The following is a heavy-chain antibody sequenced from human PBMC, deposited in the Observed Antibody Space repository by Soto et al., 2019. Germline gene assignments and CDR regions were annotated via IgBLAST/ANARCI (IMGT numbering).Heavy chain of an antibody. CDR1: GFTFINYA. J-gene: IGHJ3*01. CDR2: ISGGGDGT. D-gene: IGHD2-8*01. CDR3: AKKGLGSLKTFCSNSDCHYAFDL. V-gene: IGHV3-23*01. Sequence: EVQLLESGGGLVQSGGSLRLSCAASGFTFINYAMIWVRQAPGKGLEWVSTISGGGDGTYYADSVKGHFTISRDNSKNTLYLQMNSLRAEDTAIYYCAKKGLGSLKTFCSNSDCHYAFDLWGQGTVVTVSS.